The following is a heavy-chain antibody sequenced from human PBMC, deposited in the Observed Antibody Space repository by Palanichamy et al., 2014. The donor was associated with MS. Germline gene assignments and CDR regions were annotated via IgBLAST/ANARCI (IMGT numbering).Heavy chain of an antibody. J-gene: IGHJ4*02. Sequence: QVQLQESGPGLARPSETLSLSCTVSGYSIRSGYHWGWIRQPPGKGLEWIGNMYHSGSTYYNPSLKSRVTISVDTSKNQLSLKLRFVTAADTAVYYCARLRGGFFPPDYWGQGILVTVSS. CDR3: ARLRGGFFPPDY. CDR1: GYSIRSGYH. D-gene: IGHD3-10*01. CDR2: MYHSGST. V-gene: IGHV4-38-2*02.